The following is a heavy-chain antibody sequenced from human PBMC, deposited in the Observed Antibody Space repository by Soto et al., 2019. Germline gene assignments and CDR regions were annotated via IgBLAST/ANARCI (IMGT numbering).Heavy chain of an antibody. V-gene: IGHV1-69*01. CDR2: IIPIFGTA. J-gene: IGHJ4*02. CDR3: ARAILSGYCSGGSCYYFDY. Sequence: QVQLVQSGAEVKKPGSSVKVSCKASGGTFSSYAISWVRQAPGQGLEWMGGIIPIFGTANYAQKFQGRVTITADESTSTAYMELSSLRSEDTAVYYCARAILSGYCSGGSCYYFDYWGQGTLVTVSS. CDR1: GGTFSSYA. D-gene: IGHD2-15*01.